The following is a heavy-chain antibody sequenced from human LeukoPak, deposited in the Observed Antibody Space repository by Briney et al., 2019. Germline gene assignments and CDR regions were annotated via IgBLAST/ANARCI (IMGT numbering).Heavy chain of an antibody. Sequence: GASVKVSCKASGYTFTGYYMHWVRQAPGQGLEWMGGIIPIFGTANYAQKFQGRVTITTDESTSTAYMELSSLRSEDTAVYYCASSFVVVTASLHFQHWGQGTLVTVSS. D-gene: IGHD2-21*02. CDR1: GYTFTGYY. CDR2: IIPIFGTA. J-gene: IGHJ1*01. V-gene: IGHV1-69*05. CDR3: ASSFVVVTASLHFQH.